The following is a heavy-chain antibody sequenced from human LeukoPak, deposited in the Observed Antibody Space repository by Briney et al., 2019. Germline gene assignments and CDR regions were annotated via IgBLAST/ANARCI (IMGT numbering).Heavy chain of an antibody. CDR2: ISSSSSYI. D-gene: IGHD3-10*01. Sequence: GGSLRLSCAASGFTFSSYSMNWVRQAPGKGLEWVSSISSSSSYIYYADSVKGRFTISRDNAKNSLYLQMNSLRAEDTAVYYCARAMVRGVISLAVNYYYGMDVWGQGTTVTVSS. CDR1: GFTFSSYS. CDR3: ARAMVRGVISLAVNYYYGMDV. J-gene: IGHJ6*02. V-gene: IGHV3-21*01.